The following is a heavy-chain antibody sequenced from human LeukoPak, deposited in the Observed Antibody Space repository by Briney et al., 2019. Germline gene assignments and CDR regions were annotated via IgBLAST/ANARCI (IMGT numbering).Heavy chain of an antibody. Sequence: ASVKVSCKVSGGTFSSYAISWVRQAPGQGLEWMGRTIPIFGTANYAQKFQGRVTITTDESTSTAYMELSSLRSEDTAVYYCARAGERVAFDYWGQGTLVTVSS. V-gene: IGHV1-69*05. CDR1: GGTFSSYA. CDR2: TIPIFGTA. CDR3: ARAGERVAFDY. J-gene: IGHJ4*02. D-gene: IGHD2-15*01.